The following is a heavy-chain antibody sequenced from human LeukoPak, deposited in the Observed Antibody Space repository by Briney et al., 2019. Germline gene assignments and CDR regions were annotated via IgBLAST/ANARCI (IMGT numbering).Heavy chain of an antibody. CDR2: ISYDGSNK. J-gene: IGHJ4*02. CDR1: GFTFGSYA. Sequence: GGSLRLSCAASGFTFGSYAMHWVRQAPGKGLEWVALISYDGSNKNYADSVKGRFTISRDNSKNTLYLEMISLRTEDTSVYYCAKDRRGYDFWSGYSDYWGQGTLVTVSS. D-gene: IGHD3-3*01. CDR3: AKDRRGYDFWSGYSDY. V-gene: IGHV3-30-3*01.